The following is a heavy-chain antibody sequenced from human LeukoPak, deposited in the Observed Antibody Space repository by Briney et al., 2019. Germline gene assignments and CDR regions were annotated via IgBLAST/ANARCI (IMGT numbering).Heavy chain of an antibody. CDR3: ARELPLGNNYGYSFDY. V-gene: IGHV3-48*02. J-gene: IGHJ4*01. CDR2: LSGSSGTI. D-gene: IGHD4-17*01. CDR1: GFTFSSYA. Sequence: PGGSLTLSCAASGFTFSSYAMHWVRQAPGKGLEWVSHLSGSSGTIYYADSVKGRFSISRDNVKNSLYLQMNSLRDEDTAVYYCARELPLGNNYGYSFDYWGQGTMVAVSS.